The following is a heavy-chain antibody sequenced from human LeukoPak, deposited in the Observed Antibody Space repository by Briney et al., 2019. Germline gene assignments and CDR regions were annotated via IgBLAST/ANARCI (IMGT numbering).Heavy chain of an antibody. J-gene: IGHJ5*02. CDR2: ISYDGSNK. Sequence: PGGSLRLSCAAFGFTFSSYGMHWVRQAPGKGLEWVAVISYDGSNKYYADSVKGRFTISRDNSKNTLYLQMNSLRAEDTAVYYCAKVVYGDKNWFDPWGQGTLVTVSS. CDR3: AKVVYGDKNWFDP. V-gene: IGHV3-30*18. D-gene: IGHD4-17*01. CDR1: GFTFSSYG.